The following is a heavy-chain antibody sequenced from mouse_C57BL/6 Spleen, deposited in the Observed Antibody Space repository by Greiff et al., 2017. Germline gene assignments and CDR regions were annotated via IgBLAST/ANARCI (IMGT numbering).Heavy chain of an antibody. CDR1: GYTFTSYW. CDR2: IDPSDSYT. V-gene: IGHV1-69*01. J-gene: IGHJ3*01. D-gene: IGHD2-4*01. Sequence: VQLQQPGAELVMPGASVKLSCKASGYTFTSYWMHWVKQRPGQGLEWIGVIDPSDSYTNYNQKFKGKSTLTVDKSSSTAYMQLSSLTSEDSAVYYCARFNYDYDGFAYWGQGTLVTVSA. CDR3: ARFNYDYDGFAY.